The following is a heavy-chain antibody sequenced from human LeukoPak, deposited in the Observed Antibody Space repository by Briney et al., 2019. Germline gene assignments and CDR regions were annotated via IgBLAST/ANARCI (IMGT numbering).Heavy chain of an antibody. V-gene: IGHV4-61*08. J-gene: IGHJ4*02. Sequence: SETLSLTCAVSGGSISSGGYSWSWIRQPPGKGLEWIGYIYYSGSTNYNPSLNSRVTISVDTSKNQFSLKLSSVTAADTAVYYCARLYSSWYLDYWGQGTLVTVSS. D-gene: IGHD6-13*01. CDR2: IYYSGST. CDR1: GGSISSGGYS. CDR3: ARLYSSWYLDY.